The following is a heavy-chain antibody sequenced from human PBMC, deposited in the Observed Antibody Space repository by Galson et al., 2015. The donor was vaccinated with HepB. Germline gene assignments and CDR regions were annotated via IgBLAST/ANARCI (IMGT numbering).Heavy chain of an antibody. CDR1: GFSLSSYS. D-gene: IGHD6-19*01. J-gene: IGHJ4*02. V-gene: IGHV3-21*04. Sequence: SLRLSCAASGFSLSSYSMSWVRQAPGKGLEWVATIKSSSSHMYYADSLKGRFTISRDNAKNSLYLQMNSLRAEDTAVYYCARDWGGWYSEDYFDYWGQGTLVTVSS. CDR2: IKSSSSHM. CDR3: ARDWGGWYSEDYFDY.